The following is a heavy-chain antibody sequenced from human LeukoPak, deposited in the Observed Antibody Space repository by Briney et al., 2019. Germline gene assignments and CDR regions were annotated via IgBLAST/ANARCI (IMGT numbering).Heavy chain of an antibody. CDR2: ISWNSGSI. CDR3: AKGQATAFDY. CDR1: GFTFYDYA. V-gene: IGHV3-9*01. Sequence: PGGSLRLSCAASGFTFYDYAMHWVRHAPGKGLEWVSGISWNSGSIGYADSVKGRFTISRDNAKNSLYLQMNSLRAEDTALYHCAKGQATAFDYWGQGTLVTVSS. J-gene: IGHJ4*02. D-gene: IGHD1-26*01.